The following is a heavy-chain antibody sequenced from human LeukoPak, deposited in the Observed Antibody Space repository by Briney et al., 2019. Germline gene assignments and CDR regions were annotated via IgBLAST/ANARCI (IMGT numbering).Heavy chain of an antibody. V-gene: IGHV1-46*01. Sequence: PLASVKVSCKASGYTFTSYYMHWVRQAPGQGLEWMGIINPSGGSTSYAQKFQGRVTMTRDTSTSTVYMELSSLRSEDTAVFYCARISLGAIWGYYYGMDVWGQGTTVTVSS. CDR3: ARISLGAIWGYYYGMDV. J-gene: IGHJ6*02. CDR1: GYTFTSYY. CDR2: INPSGGST. D-gene: IGHD1-26*01.